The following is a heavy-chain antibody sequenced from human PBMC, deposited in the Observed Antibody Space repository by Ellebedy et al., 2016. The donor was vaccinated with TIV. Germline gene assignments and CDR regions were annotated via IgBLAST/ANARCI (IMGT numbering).Heavy chain of an antibody. CDR1: GESFNDYH. V-gene: IGHV4-34*01. J-gene: IGHJ6*02. Sequence: SETLSLXXAVYGESFNDYHWTWIRQPPGKGLEWIGEINHSGSTNYNPSLKSRVTISVDTSKNQFSLKLSSVTAADTAVYYCAREKVLSVSPYDTTGGDVWGQGTTVTVSS. D-gene: IGHD3-9*01. CDR2: INHSGST. CDR3: AREKVLSVSPYDTTGGDV.